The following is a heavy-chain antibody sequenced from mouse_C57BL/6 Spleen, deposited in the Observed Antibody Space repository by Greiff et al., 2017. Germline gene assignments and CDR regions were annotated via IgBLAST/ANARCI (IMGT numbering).Heavy chain of an antibody. CDR1: GYTFTSYW. CDR3: AKRGLCSNVMDY. CDR2: IYPGSGST. D-gene: IGHD2-5*01. V-gene: IGHV1-55*01. Sequence: QVQLQQPGAELVKPGASVKMSCKASGYTFTSYWITWVKQRPGQGLEWIGDIYPGSGSTNYNEKFKSKATLTVDTSSSTAYMQLSSLTSEDSAVDYCAKRGLCSNVMDYWGQGTSVTVSS. J-gene: IGHJ4*01.